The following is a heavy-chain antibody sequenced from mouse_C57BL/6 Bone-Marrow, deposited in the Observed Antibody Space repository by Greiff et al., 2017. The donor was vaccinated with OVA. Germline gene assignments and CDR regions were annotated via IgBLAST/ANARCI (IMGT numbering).Heavy chain of an antibody. Sequence: QVQLQQTGAELVKPGASVKMSCKASGYTFTSYWITWVKQRPGQGLEWIGDIYPGSGSTNYNEKFKSKATLTVDTSSSTAYMQLSSLTSEDSAVYYCARADYDYDGGAYWYFDVWGKGTTVTVSS. CDR3: ARADYDYDGGAYWYFDV. D-gene: IGHD2-4*01. CDR2: IYPGSGST. J-gene: IGHJ1*03. V-gene: IGHV1-55*01. CDR1: GYTFTSYW.